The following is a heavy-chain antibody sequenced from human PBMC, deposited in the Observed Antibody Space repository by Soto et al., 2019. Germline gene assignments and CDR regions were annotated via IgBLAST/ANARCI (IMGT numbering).Heavy chain of an antibody. CDR2: IYYSGST. Sequence: SDTLSLTCTVSGGSISSGGYYWSWIRQHPGEGLEWIGYIYYSGSTYYNPSLKSRVTISVDTSKNQFSLKLSSVTAADTAVYYCARGRNDLATGNYYYGMDVWGQGTTVTVSS. CDR3: ARGRNDLATGNYYYGMDV. D-gene: IGHD2-21*02. J-gene: IGHJ6*02. CDR1: GGSISSGGYY. V-gene: IGHV4-31*03.